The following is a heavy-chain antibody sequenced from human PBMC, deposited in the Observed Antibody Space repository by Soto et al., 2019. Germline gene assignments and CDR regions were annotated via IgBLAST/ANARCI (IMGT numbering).Heavy chain of an antibody. J-gene: IGHJ4*02. CDR1: GGSISRYY. Sequence: SETLSLTCTVSGGSISRYYWSWIGQPAGKGLEWIGRIYTSGSTNYNPSLKSRVTMSVDTSKNQFSLKLSSVTAADTAVYYCARGRTGTPTDFDYWGQGTLVTVSS. V-gene: IGHV4-4*07. CDR3: ARGRTGTPTDFDY. CDR2: IYTSGST. D-gene: IGHD1-7*01.